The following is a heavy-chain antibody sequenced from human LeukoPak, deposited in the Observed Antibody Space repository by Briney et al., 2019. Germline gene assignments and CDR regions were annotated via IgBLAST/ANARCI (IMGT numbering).Heavy chain of an antibody. D-gene: IGHD6-13*01. V-gene: IGHV3-74*01. CDR3: ARELASGD. J-gene: IGHJ4*02. CDR1: GFTFSTYW. CDR2: INTDGYSQ. Sequence: GGSLRLSCAASGFTFSTYWMHWVRQAPGKGLVWVSQINTDGYSQTYADSVKGRFTVSREHAKNPLYLQMNTLTAVDTGVYDCARELASGDWGQGTLVTVSS.